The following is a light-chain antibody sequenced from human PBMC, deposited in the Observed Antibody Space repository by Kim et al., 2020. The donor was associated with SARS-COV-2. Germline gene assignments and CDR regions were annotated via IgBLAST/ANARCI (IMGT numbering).Light chain of an antibody. Sequence: GERAALPCRAGRSGGSSYLAWYQQKPGQAPRLLIYGASSRATGIPDRFSGSGSGTDFTLTISRLEPEDFAVYYCQQYGNSPPWTFGQGTRLEIK. J-gene: IGKJ1*01. CDR2: GAS. CDR1: RSGGSSY. V-gene: IGKV3-20*01. CDR3: QQYGNSPPWT.